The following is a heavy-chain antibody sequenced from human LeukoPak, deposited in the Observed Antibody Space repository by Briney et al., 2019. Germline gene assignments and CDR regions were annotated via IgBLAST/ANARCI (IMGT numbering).Heavy chain of an antibody. V-gene: IGHV3-30-3*01. CDR3: ARDLSGSYMSDY. J-gene: IGHJ4*02. Sequence: PGGSLRLSCAASGFTFSNYAMHWARQAPGKGLGWVAFISHDRSNSCHADSVKGRFTISRDNSKNTLYLQMNSLTDEDTAVYYCARDLSGSYMSDYWGQGTLVTVSS. CDR2: ISHDRSNS. CDR1: GFTFSNYA. D-gene: IGHD3-10*01.